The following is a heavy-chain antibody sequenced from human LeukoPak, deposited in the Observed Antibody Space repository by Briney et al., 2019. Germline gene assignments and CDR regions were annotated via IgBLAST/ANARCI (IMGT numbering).Heavy chain of an antibody. CDR3: ARVYYYDSSGYLNWFDP. CDR2: IYYSGST. Sequence: SETLSLTCSVSGGSISSSSYYWGWIRQPPGKGLEWIGSIYYSGSTYYNPSLKSRVTISVDTSKNQFSLKLSSVTAADTAVYYCARVYYYDSSGYLNWFDPWGQGTLVTVSS. J-gene: IGHJ5*02. V-gene: IGHV4-39*07. D-gene: IGHD3-22*01. CDR1: GGSISSSSYY.